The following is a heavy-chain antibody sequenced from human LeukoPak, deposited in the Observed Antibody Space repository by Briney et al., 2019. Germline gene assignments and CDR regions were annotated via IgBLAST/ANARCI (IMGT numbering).Heavy chain of an antibody. V-gene: IGHV4-34*01. CDR2: INHSGST. CDR1: GGSFSGYY. CDR3: ARAVGEAGAFDI. D-gene: IGHD3-16*01. J-gene: IGHJ3*02. Sequence: SETLSLTCAVYGGSFSGYYWSWIRQPPGKGLEWIGEINHSGSTNYSPSLKSRVTISVDTSKNQFSLKLSSVTAADTAVYYCARAVGEAGAFDIWGQGTMVTVSS.